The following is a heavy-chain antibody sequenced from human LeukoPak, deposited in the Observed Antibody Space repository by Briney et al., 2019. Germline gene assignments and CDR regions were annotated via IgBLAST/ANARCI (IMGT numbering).Heavy chain of an antibody. CDR1: GFTFISYY. CDR2: ISSSGSTI. D-gene: IGHD3-22*01. CDR3: ARDGPYDSSGYFDS. Sequence: GGSLRLSCAASGFTFISYYMTWVRQAPGKGLEWVSYISSSGSTIYYADSVKGRFTISRDNAKNALYLQMNSLRAEDTAVYYCARDGPYDSSGYFDSWGQGTLVTVSS. J-gene: IGHJ4*02. V-gene: IGHV3-48*03.